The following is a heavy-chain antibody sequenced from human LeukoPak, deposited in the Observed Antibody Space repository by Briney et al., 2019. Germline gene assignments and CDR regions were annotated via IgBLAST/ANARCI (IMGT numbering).Heavy chain of an antibody. CDR3: AGSSGWLFDY. CDR2: IKEDGSQI. D-gene: IGHD6-19*01. J-gene: IGHJ4*02. CDR1: GFTFNNYW. V-gene: IGHV3-7*01. Sequence: GGSLRLSCAGTGFTFNNYWMNWVRQAPGKGLEWVANIKEDGSQIYYVDSVKGRFTISRDNAKNSVYLQMNSLRAEDTAVYYCAGSSGWLFDYWGQGALVAVSS.